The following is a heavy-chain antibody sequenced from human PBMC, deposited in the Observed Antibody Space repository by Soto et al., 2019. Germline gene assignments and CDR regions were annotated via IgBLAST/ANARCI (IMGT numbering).Heavy chain of an antibody. D-gene: IGHD2-21*02. V-gene: IGHV1-46*01. CDR3: ARGGHVVVVTAAFDY. Sequence: ASVKVSCKASGNTFTNYYIHWVRQAPGQGLEWMGTINPSGGHTTYAQKFLGRVTMTRDTSTSTLYMELTSLRSEDTAVYYCARGGHVVVVTAAFDYWGQGTPVTVSS. CDR2: INPSGGHT. CDR1: GNTFTNYY. J-gene: IGHJ4*02.